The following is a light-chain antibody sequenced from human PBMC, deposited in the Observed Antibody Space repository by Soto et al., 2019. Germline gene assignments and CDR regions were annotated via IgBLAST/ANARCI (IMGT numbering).Light chain of an antibody. J-gene: IGKJ2*01. V-gene: IGKV3-20*01. CDR2: DVS. Sequence: EIVLTQSPGTLSLSPGEGATLSCRASQSVSSSLLAWFQQKPGQAPRLLIHDVSSRATGIPDRFSGSGSGTDFTISISRVEPEDVAVYYCHQYGSSPLTFGQGTKLEIK. CDR3: HQYGSSPLT. CDR1: QSVSSSL.